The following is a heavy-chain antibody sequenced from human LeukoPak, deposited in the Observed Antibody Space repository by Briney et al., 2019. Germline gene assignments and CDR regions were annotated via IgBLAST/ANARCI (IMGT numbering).Heavy chain of an antibody. Sequence: SETLSLTCTVSGGSMSSYYWSWIRQPPGKGLEWIGYIYYSGSTNYNPSLKSRVTISVDTSKNQFSLKLSSVTAADTAVYYCARHGRVAGQLIDAFDIWGQGTMVTVSS. V-gene: IGHV4-59*08. CDR1: GGSMSSYY. CDR3: ARHGRVAGQLIDAFDI. J-gene: IGHJ3*02. CDR2: IYYSGST. D-gene: IGHD6-13*01.